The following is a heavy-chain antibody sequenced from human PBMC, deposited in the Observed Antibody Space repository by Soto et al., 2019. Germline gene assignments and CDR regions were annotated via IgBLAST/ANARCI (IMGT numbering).Heavy chain of an antibody. D-gene: IGHD2-8*01. V-gene: IGHV3-23*01. CDR2: IFGNGGGI. CDR3: AKDRQPDGLWPFDH. J-gene: IGHJ4*02. CDR1: GFTFYIYA. Sequence: EVQLLESGGGLVQPGGSLRLSCAASGFTFYIYAMSWVRQAPGKGLEWVSGIFGNGGGISYADSVTGRFTISRDNSNNILYLQMHSLRAEDTAVYYCAKDRQPDGLWPFDHWGQGTLVTVSS.